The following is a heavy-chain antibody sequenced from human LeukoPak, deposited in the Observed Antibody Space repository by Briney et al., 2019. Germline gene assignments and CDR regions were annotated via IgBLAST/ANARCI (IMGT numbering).Heavy chain of an antibody. J-gene: IGHJ5*02. D-gene: IGHD3-16*01. V-gene: IGHV4-39*01. CDR2: IYYSGST. CDR3: ARVGARPNWFDP. Sequence: NPSETLSLTCTVSGGSISSSSYYWGWIRQPPGKGLEWIGSIYYSGSTYYNPSLKSRVTISVDTSKNQFSPKLSSVTAADTAVYYCARVGARPNWFDPWGQGTLVTVSS. CDR1: GGSISSSSYY.